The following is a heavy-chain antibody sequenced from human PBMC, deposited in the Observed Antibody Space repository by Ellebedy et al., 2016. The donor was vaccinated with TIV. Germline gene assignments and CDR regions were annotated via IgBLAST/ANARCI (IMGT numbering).Heavy chain of an antibody. J-gene: IGHJ4*02. D-gene: IGHD5-12*01. V-gene: IGHV1-69*04. CDR2: IIPILNVV. Sequence: AASVKVSCKASGGTFSSYAISWVRQAPGQRLEWVGRIIPILNVVNYARKFQGRATITADTSTNIVYLALSSLRSEDTAVYYCARWGSYSGTFQGPFDFWGQGVLVTVSS. CDR1: GGTFSSYA. CDR3: ARWGSYSGTFQGPFDF.